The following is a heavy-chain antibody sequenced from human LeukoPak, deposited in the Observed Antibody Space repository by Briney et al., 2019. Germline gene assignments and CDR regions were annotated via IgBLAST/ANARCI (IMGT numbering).Heavy chain of an antibody. J-gene: IGHJ4*02. V-gene: IGHV3-30-3*01. CDR3: AREERQQLVRGLPFCDY. D-gene: IGHD6-13*01. CDR1: GFTFSSYA. CDR2: ISKDGSNK. Sequence: QPGRSLRLSCAASGFTFSSYAMHWVRQAPGKGLEWVAVISKDGSNKYYADSVKGRFTISRDNSKNTLYLQMNSLRAEDTAVYYCAREERQQLVRGLPFCDYWGQGTLVTVSS.